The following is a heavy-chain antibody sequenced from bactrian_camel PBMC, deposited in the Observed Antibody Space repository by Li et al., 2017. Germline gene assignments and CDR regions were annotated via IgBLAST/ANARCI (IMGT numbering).Heavy chain of an antibody. CDR2: ADADRRT. J-gene: IGHJ6*01. CDR3: ATQDPNAYSWSIVRFVY. V-gene: IGHV3S26*01. D-gene: IGHD1*01. CDR1: GATYSRRC. Sequence: HVQLVESGGGSVQAGGSLILSCAFSGATYSRRCMAWFRQAPGKGREAVAAADADRRTIYGDFVEGRFTIDRDNARNTLYLQMNSLKTEDTAVYYCATQDPNAYSWSIVRFVYWGQGTQVTVS.